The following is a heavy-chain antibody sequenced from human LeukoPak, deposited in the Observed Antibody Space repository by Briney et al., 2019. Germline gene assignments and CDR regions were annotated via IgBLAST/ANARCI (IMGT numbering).Heavy chain of an antibody. CDR3: ARPTSYYYGSGSFPTPDAFDI. D-gene: IGHD3-10*01. J-gene: IGHJ3*02. CDR2: INHSGST. Sequence: SETLSLTCAVYGGSFSGYYWTWIRQPPGKGLEWIGEINHSGSTNYNPSLKSRVTISVDTSKNQFSLKLRSVTAADTAVYYCARPTSYYYGSGSFPTPDAFDIWGQGTMVTVSS. CDR1: GGSFSGYY. V-gene: IGHV4-34*01.